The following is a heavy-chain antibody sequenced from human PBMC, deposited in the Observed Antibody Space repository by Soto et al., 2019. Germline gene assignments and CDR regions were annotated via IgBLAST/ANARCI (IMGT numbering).Heavy chain of an antibody. J-gene: IGHJ3*02. V-gene: IGHV3-64*05. Sequence: PGGSLRLSCSASGFSFSGYAMHWVRQAPGKGLEYVSGISNNGGSTYYADSVNGRFTISRDNSKNMLYVQMNSLRAEDTAVYYCVKALSALYNSARAFDIWGQGTMVTVSS. CDR3: VKALSALYNSARAFDI. CDR1: GFSFSGYA. CDR2: ISNNGGST. D-gene: IGHD1-20*01.